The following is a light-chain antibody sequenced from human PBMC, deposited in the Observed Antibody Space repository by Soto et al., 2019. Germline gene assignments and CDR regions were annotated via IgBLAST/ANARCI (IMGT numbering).Light chain of an antibody. CDR1: QDISGY. J-gene: IGKJ1*01. Sequence: IQLTQSPSSLSASVGDRVTITCRASQDISGYVAWYQQRPGRAPQLLIYAASALQTGVPSRFSGSGSGTDFALTITSLQPEGFGTYYCQHPKWAFGQGTKVDIK. CDR2: AAS. CDR3: QHPKWA. V-gene: IGKV1-9*01.